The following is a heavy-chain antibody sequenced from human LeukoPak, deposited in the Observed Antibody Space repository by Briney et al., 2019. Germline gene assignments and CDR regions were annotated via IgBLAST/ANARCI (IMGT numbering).Heavy chain of an antibody. CDR3: ASVPCSEYSYGDY. CDR2: INPNSGGT. J-gene: IGHJ4*02. Sequence: ASVKVSCKASGYTFTGYYMHWVRQAPGQGLEWMGWINPNSGGTNYAQKFQGRVTMTRDTSISTAYMELSRLRSDDTAVYYCASVPCSEYSYGDYWGQGTLVTVSS. V-gene: IGHV1-2*02. CDR1: GYTFTGYY. D-gene: IGHD5-18*01.